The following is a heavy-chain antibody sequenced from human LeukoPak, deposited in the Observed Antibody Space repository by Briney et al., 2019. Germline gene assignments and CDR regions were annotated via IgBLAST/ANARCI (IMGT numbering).Heavy chain of an antibody. J-gene: IGHJ4*02. Sequence: SETLSLTCAIYGGSFSNYYWSWIRQPPGKGLEWIGEIKHSGSTNYNPSLKSRVAISVDTSKNQFSLKLSSVTAADTAVYYCARRRQLWLGGYFDYWGQGTLVTVSS. CDR2: IKHSGST. CDR3: ARRRQLWLGGYFDY. V-gene: IGHV4-34*01. CDR1: GGSFSNYY. D-gene: IGHD5-18*01.